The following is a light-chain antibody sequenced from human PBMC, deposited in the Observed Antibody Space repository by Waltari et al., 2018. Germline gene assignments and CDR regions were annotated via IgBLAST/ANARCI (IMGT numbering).Light chain of an antibody. Sequence: DIQLTQSPSSLSASVGDRVTITCRASQGIRNYLAWSQQKPGKAPKSLIYDASSLQSVVSSKFSGSGFGTDFTLTITSLQPEDFATYYCQQYHSFPITFGQGTRLEIK. J-gene: IGKJ5*01. CDR1: QGIRNY. CDR2: DAS. CDR3: QQYHSFPIT. V-gene: IGKV1-16*02.